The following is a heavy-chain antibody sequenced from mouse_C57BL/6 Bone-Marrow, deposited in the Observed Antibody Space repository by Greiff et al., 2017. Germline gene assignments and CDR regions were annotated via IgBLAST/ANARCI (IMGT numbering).Heavy chain of an antibody. D-gene: IGHD2-4*01. V-gene: IGHV5-4*03. CDR2: ISAGGSYT. Sequence: DVKLVASGGGLVKPGGSLKLSCAASGFTFSSYAMSWVRQTPEKRLEWVATISAGGSYTYYPDNVKGRFTISRDNAKNNLYLQMSHLKSEDTAMYYCARPRDYDVAWFAYWGQGTLVTVSA. CDR3: ARPRDYDVAWFAY. CDR1: GFTFSSYA. J-gene: IGHJ3*01.